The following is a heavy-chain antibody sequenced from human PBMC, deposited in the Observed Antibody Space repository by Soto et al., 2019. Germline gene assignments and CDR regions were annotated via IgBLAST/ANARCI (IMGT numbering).Heavy chain of an antibody. CDR1: GGSISSGDYY. CDR3: ARARGTYSSCDAQYFQL. Sequence: SETLSLTCTVSGGSISSGDYYWSWIRQPPGKGLEWIGYIYYSGSTYYNPSLKSRVTISVDMSKNQLSLMLSSVTTADTAVYYCARARGTYSSCDAQYFQLWGQGTLVTVSS. J-gene: IGHJ1*01. D-gene: IGHD6-19*01. V-gene: IGHV4-30-4*02. CDR2: IYYSGST.